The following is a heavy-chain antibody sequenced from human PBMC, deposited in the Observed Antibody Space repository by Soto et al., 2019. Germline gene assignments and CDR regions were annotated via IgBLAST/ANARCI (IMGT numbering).Heavy chain of an antibody. D-gene: IGHD3-9*01. CDR1: CDSFNTYY. Sequence: SETLSRTCTVSCDSFNTYYWSCIRQPPWKGLEWIGYIFYTGSSIYNPSLKSRVTMSVDMSKREFSLKLRSVTTADTALYYCARTTNLEKYFHSWGLGTLVT. CDR3: ARTTNLEKYFHS. CDR2: IFYTGSS. J-gene: IGHJ4*02. V-gene: IGHV4-59*01.